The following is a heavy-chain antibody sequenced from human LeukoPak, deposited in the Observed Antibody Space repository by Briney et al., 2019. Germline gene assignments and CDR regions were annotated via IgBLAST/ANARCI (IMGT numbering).Heavy chain of an antibody. CDR2: IYSGGST. Sequence: GGSLRLSCATSGFTVSSNYMSWVRQAPGKGLEWVSVIYSGGSTYYADSVKGRFTISRDNSKNTLYLQMNSLRAEDTAVYYCAKGIVVVVPAAMDVWGQGTTVTVSS. V-gene: IGHV3-53*01. J-gene: IGHJ6*02. CDR1: GFTVSSNY. CDR3: AKGIVVVVPAAMDV. D-gene: IGHD2-2*01.